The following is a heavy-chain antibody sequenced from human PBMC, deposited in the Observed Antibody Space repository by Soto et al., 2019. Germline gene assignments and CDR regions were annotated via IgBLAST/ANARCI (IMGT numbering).Heavy chain of an antibody. Sequence: QLQLQESGSGLVEPSQTLSLTCAVSGVSISRGGYSWSWIRQPPGKGLEWIGYIYHSGSTNYNPSLKSRGTISVDRSKNQCSLKLSSVTASDTAVYYCAAGGGLPRYYWGKGTLVTVSS. V-gene: IGHV4-30-2*01. CDR3: AAGGGLPRYY. J-gene: IGHJ4*02. D-gene: IGHD5-12*01. CDR2: IYHSGST. CDR1: GVSISRGGYS.